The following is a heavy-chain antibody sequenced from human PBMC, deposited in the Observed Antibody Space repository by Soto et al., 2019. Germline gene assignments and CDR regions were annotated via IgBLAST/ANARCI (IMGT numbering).Heavy chain of an antibody. D-gene: IGHD3-10*01. V-gene: IGHV3-74*01. J-gene: IGHJ5*02. CDR1: GFIFNTYW. CDR3: ARAEASGTSALDP. CDR2: INSDGSIA. Sequence: EVQVVESGGGLVQPGGSLRLSCAASGFIFNTYWMHWVRQAPGKGLVWISRINSDGSIADYADSVRGRITISRDNTKNTVYLKMNSLRVEDTAVYYCARAEASGTSALDPWGQGTLVTVSA.